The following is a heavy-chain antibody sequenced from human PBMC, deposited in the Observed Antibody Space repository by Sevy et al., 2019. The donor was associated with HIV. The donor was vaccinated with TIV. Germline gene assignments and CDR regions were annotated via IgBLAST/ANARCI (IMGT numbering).Heavy chain of an antibody. D-gene: IGHD1-26*01. CDR3: ARHQSGSYDGPFDY. CDR1: GGSISSSSYY. J-gene: IGHJ4*02. CDR2: IYYSGST. V-gene: IGHV4-39*01. Sequence: SETLSLTCTVSGGSISSSSYYWGWIRQPPGKGLEWIGSIYYSGSTYYNPSLKSRVTISVDTSKNQFSLKLSSVTAADTAVYYCARHQSGSYDGPFDYWGQGTLVTVSS.